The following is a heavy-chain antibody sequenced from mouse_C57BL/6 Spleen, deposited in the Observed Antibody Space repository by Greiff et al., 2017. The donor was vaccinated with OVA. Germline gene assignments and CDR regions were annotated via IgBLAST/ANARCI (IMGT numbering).Heavy chain of an antibody. V-gene: IGHV3-1*01. J-gene: IGHJ3*01. Sequence: EVKVVESGPGMVKPSQSLSLTCTVTGYSITSGYDWHWIRHFPGNKLEWMGYISYSGSTNYNPSLKSRISITHDTSKNHFFLKLNSVTTEDTATYYCARDYDGYSAWFAYWGQGTLVTVSA. CDR1: GYSITSGYD. CDR3: ARDYDGYSAWFAY. CDR2: ISYSGST. D-gene: IGHD2-3*01.